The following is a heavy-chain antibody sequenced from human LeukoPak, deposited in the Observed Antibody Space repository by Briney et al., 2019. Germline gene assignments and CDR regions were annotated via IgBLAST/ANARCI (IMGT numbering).Heavy chain of an antibody. CDR3: ASSIVATITSFDY. CDR2: IYSSANT. J-gene: IGHJ4*02. CDR1: GGSISPYY. V-gene: IGHV4-59*08. D-gene: IGHD5-12*01. Sequence: SETLTLTCTVSGGSISPYYWSWIRQPPGKGLEWIGYIYSSANTNYNPSLKGRVTMSVDTSKNQFSLTLSSVTAADTAVYYCASSIVATITSFDYWGQGTLVTVSS.